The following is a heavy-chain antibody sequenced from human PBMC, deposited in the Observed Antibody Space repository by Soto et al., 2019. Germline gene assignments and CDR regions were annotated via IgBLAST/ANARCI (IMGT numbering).Heavy chain of an antibody. Sequence: GRSLRLSCAASGFTFGPFWMHWVRQAPGKGLVWLSHINSDGSTIVYADSVKGRFTISRDNAKNKLYLQMNSLRAEDTALYYCARALPGDPLPGYYPRGDYFDYWGPGTLVTVSS. CDR1: GFTFGPFW. J-gene: IGHJ4*02. V-gene: IGHV3-74*01. CDR3: ARALPGDPLPGYYPRGDYFDY. CDR2: INSDGSTI. D-gene: IGHD3-9*01.